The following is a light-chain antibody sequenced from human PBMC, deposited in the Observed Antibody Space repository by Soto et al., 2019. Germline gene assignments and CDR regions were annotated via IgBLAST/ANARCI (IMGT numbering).Light chain of an antibody. CDR2: DVR. CDR3: SSYTTVSTYV. V-gene: IGLV2-14*01. J-gene: IGLJ1*01. CDR1: SRDVGGYNY. Sequence: QSVLTQPASVSGSPGQSFTISCPGTSRDVGGYNYVSWYQQHPGKAPKLMIYDVRNRPSGVSNRFSGSKSVNTASLTISGLQAEDEADYYCSSYTTVSTYVFGTGTKVTVL.